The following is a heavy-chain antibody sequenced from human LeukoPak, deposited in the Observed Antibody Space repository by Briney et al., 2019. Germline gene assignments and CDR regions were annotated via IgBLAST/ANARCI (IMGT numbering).Heavy chain of an antibody. CDR2: IYYSGST. CDR3: ARDNSVGYYDSRDFDY. D-gene: IGHD3-22*01. V-gene: IGHV4-39*07. CDR1: GGSISSSSYY. Sequence: SETLSLTCTISGGSISSSSYYWGWIRQPPGKGLEWIGSIYYSGSTYYNPSLKSRVTISVDTSKNQFSLKLSSVTAADTAVYYCARDNSVGYYDSRDFDYWGQGTQVTVSS. J-gene: IGHJ4*02.